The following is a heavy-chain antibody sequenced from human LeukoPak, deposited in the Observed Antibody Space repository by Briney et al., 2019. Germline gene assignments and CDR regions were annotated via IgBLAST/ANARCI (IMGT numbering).Heavy chain of an antibody. D-gene: IGHD6-19*01. Sequence: SETLSLTCTVSGGSISSYYWSWIRQSPGKGLEWVGYIYYSGSNNYNPSLKSRVTISVNTSKSKFSLKLISVTAADTAVYYCARVGYSSGHHDAFDIWGQGTMVTVSS. J-gene: IGHJ3*02. CDR2: IYYSGSN. CDR1: GGSISSYY. V-gene: IGHV4-59*01. CDR3: ARVGYSSGHHDAFDI.